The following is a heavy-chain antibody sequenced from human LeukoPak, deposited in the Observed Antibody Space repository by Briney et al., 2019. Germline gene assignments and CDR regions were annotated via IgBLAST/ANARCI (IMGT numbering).Heavy chain of an antibody. V-gene: IGHV4-39*07. CDR1: GGSISSSSYY. CDR3: ARGQGTVTTH. D-gene: IGHD4-17*01. Sequence: SETLSLTCTVSGGSISSSSYYWGWIRQPPGKGLEWIGSIYYSGSTYYNPSLKSRVTISLDTSKNQFSLKLSSVTAADTAVYYCARGQGTVTTHWGQGTLVTVSS. J-gene: IGHJ4*02. CDR2: IYYSGST.